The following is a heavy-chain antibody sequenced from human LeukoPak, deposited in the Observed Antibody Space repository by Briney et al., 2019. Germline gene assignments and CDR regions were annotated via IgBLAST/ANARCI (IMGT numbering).Heavy chain of an antibody. CDR2: ISSSSTII. D-gene: IGHD3-16*01. Sequence: GGSLRLSCAASGFTFSSYELYWVRQAPGKGLEWISYISSSSTIIKYADSVRGRFTISRGDARESLYLQMSSLRADDTAIYYCGASRQYVGAFDIWGQGTLVTVSS. J-gene: IGHJ3*02. CDR1: GFTFSSYE. CDR3: GASRQYVGAFDI. V-gene: IGHV3-48*03.